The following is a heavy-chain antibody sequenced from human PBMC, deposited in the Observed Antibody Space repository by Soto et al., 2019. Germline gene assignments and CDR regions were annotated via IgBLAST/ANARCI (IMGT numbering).Heavy chain of an antibody. Sequence: SETLSLPCAVYGGSFSGYYWSWIRQPPGKGLEWSGEINHSGSTNYNPSRKSRVTISVDTSKNQFSLKLSSVTAADTAVYYCARGKGIAPLYYYYYGMDVWGQGTTVTVSS. CDR3: ARGKGIAPLYYYYYGMDV. J-gene: IGHJ6*02. CDR1: GGSFSGYY. V-gene: IGHV4-34*01. D-gene: IGHD6-13*01. CDR2: INHSGST.